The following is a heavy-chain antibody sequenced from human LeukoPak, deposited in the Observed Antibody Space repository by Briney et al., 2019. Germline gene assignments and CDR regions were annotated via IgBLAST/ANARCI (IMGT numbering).Heavy chain of an antibody. CDR3: AVSYYDFWSRYYPGWFDP. J-gene: IGHJ5*02. V-gene: IGHV4-39*01. D-gene: IGHD3-3*01. CDR2: IYYSGST. Sequence: SETLSLTCTVSGGSISSSSYYWGWIRQPPGKGLEWIGSIYYSGSTYYNPSLKSRVTISVDTSKNQFSLKLSSVTAADTAVYYCAVSYYDFWSRYYPGWFDPWGQGTLVTVSS. CDR1: GGSISSSSYY.